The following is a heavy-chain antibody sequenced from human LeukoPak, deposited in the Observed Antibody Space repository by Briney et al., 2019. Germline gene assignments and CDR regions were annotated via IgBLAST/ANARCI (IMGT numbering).Heavy chain of an antibody. CDR1: GFTFSDHW. Sequence: GGSLRLSCEASGFTFSDHWMTWVRQAPGKGLEWVANIKQGGSQKYYVDSVKGRFTISRDDVKSTLFLQMNNLRAEDSALYYCVRGPNCGVYVDFLDSWGQGTLVTVSS. CDR2: IKQGGSQK. V-gene: IGHV3-7*01. J-gene: IGHJ4*02. CDR3: VRGPNCGVYVDFLDS. D-gene: IGHD5/OR15-5a*01.